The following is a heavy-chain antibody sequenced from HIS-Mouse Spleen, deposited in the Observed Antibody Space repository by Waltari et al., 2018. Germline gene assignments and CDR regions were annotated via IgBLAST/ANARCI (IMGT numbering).Heavy chain of an antibody. D-gene: IGHD4-17*01. CDR1: GGSISRRSYY. J-gene: IGHJ3*02. CDR3: ARVPGDYSGAFDI. Sequence: QLQLQESGPGLVTPSETLSLPCTVSGGSISRRSYYWGWIRQPPGKGLGWIGSIYYSGSTYYNPSLKSRVTISVDTSKNQFSLKLSSVTAADTAVYYCARVPGDYSGAFDIWGQGTMVTVSS. CDR2: IYYSGST. V-gene: IGHV4-39*07.